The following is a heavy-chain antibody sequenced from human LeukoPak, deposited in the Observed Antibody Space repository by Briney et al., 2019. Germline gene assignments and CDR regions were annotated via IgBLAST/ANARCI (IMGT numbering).Heavy chain of an antibody. Sequence: SETLSLTCTVSGGSISSRSYYWGWIRQPPGKGLEWIGNVYYNGKTYYNPSLKSRVTISLDTSKNQFSLKLSSVTAADTAVYYCARVRSDYGDLNFDYWGQGTLVTVSS. D-gene: IGHD4-17*01. J-gene: IGHJ4*02. CDR2: VYYNGKT. V-gene: IGHV4-39*07. CDR3: ARVRSDYGDLNFDY. CDR1: GGSISSRSYY.